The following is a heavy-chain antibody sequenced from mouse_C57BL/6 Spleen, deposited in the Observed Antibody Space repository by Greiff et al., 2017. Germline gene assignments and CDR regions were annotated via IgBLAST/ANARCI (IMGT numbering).Heavy chain of an antibody. CDR2: IWRGGST. J-gene: IGHJ4*01. V-gene: IGHV2-5*01. CDR1: GFSLTSYG. D-gene: IGHD1-1*01. Sequence: VQLVESGPGLVQPSQSLSITCTVSGFSLTSYGVHWVRQSPGKGLEWLGVIWRGGSTDYNAAFMSRLSITKDNSKSQVFFKMNSLQADDTATYYFAKNYITTVVATDAMDYWGQGTSVTVSS. CDR3: AKNYITTVVATDAMDY.